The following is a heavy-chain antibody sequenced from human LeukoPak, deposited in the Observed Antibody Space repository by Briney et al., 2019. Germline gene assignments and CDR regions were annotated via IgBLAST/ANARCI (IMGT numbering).Heavy chain of an antibody. CDR3: ETADYGDWFDP. V-gene: IGHV4-38-2*01. CDR2: IYHSGST. Sequence: SETLSLTCAVSGYSISSGYYWGWIRQPPGKGLEWIGSIYHSGSTYYDPSLKSRVTISVDTSKNQFSLKLSSVTAADTAVYYCETADYGDWFDPWGQGTLVTVSS. J-gene: IGHJ5*02. CDR1: GYSISSGYY. D-gene: IGHD4-17*01.